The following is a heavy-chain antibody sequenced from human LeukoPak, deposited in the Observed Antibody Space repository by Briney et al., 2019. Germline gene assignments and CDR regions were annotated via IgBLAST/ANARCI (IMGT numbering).Heavy chain of an antibody. Sequence: PGGSLRLSCAASGFTFSSYSMSWVRQAPGKGLEWVSSISSSGGNTYYPDSVKGRFTISRDNSRNTMYLQMNSLRAEDTAVYYCAKVSSSSWRDYWGQGTLVTVSS. J-gene: IGHJ4*02. CDR2: ISSSGGNT. CDR3: AKVSSSSWRDY. CDR1: GFTFSSYS. V-gene: IGHV3-23*01. D-gene: IGHD6-13*01.